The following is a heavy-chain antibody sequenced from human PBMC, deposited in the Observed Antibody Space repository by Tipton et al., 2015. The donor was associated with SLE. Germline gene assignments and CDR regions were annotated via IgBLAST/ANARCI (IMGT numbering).Heavy chain of an antibody. D-gene: IGHD6-25*01. V-gene: IGHV1-18*01. J-gene: IGHJ6*02. CDR1: GYTFTSYG. CDR2: ISAYNGNT. CDR3: ARDSKGGGIYYYYGMDV. Sequence: QVQLVQSGPEVKKPGASVKVSCKASGYTFTSYGISWVRQAPGQGLEWMGWISAYNGNTNYAQKLQGRVTMTTDTSTSTAYMELRSLRSEDTAVYYCARDSKGGGIYYYYGMDVWGQGTTVTVSS.